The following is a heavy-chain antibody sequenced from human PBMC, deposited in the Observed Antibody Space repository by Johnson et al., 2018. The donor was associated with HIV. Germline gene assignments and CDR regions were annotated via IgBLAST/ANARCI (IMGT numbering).Heavy chain of an antibody. V-gene: IGHV3-30*04. CDR1: GFTFSSYA. D-gene: IGHD2-21*01. CDR2: ISYDGSNK. CDR3: ARARTVVIARPDAFDI. J-gene: IGHJ3*02. Sequence: VQLVESGGGVVQPGRSLRLSCAASGFTFSSYAMHWVRQAPGKGLEWVAVISYDGSNKYYADSVKGRFTISRDNSKNTLYLQMNSMRAEDMAVYYCARARTVVIARPDAFDIWGQGTMVTVSS.